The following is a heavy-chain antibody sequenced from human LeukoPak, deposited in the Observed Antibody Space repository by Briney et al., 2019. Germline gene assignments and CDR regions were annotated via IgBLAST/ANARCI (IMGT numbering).Heavy chain of an antibody. CDR3: ARSTTVTRTPIGWFDP. Sequence: SETLSLTCTVSGGSISSGGYYWNWIRQLPGKGLEWIVYIYYSGSTYYNPSLKSRVTISVDTSKNQFSLNLSSVTAADAAVYHCARSTTVTRTPIGWFDPWGQGTLVTVSS. V-gene: IGHV4-31*03. CDR2: IYYSGST. CDR1: GGSISSGGYY. D-gene: IGHD4-11*01. J-gene: IGHJ5*02.